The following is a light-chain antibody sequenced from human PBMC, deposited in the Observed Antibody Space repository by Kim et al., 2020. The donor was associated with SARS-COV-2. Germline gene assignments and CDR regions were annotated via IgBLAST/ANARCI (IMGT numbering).Light chain of an antibody. CDR3: SSYIRGSTNYV. CDR2: EVD. V-gene: IGLV2-14*01. J-gene: IGLJ1*01. Sequence: QSITTSSTGTSSDVGGYKYVSWYQQHPGKAPKLVIYEVDNRPSGVSIRFSGSKSGNTASLTISGLQAEDEADYYCSSYIRGSTNYVFGTGTKVTVL. CDR1: SSDVGGYKY.